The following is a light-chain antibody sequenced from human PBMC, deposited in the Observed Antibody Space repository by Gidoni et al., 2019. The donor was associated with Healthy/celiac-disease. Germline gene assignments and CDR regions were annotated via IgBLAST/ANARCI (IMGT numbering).Light chain of an antibody. J-gene: IGKJ4*01. CDR2: AAS. CDR3: QQSYSTPLT. CDR1: QSISSY. Sequence: IKKMQYPSSLSASVGERVTITCRASQSISSYLNWYQQKPGKAPKLLIYAASSLQSGVPSRFSGSGSGTDFTLTISSLQPEDFATYYCQQSYSTPLTFXGXTKVEIK. V-gene: IGKV1-39*01.